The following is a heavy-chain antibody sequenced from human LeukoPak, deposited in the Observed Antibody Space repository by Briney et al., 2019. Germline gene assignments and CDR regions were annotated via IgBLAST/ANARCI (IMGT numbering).Heavy chain of an antibody. CDR3: ARRIAAAYFDY. CDR1: GSTFSDYY. D-gene: IGHD6-13*01. Sequence: GGSLRLSCAASGSTFSDYYMSWIRQAPGKGLEWISFISGSDNTKYYADSVKGRFTISRDNAKNSLYLQMNSLRAEDTAVYYCARRIAAAYFDYWGQGILVTVSS. V-gene: IGHV3-11*01. J-gene: IGHJ4*02. CDR2: ISGSDNTK.